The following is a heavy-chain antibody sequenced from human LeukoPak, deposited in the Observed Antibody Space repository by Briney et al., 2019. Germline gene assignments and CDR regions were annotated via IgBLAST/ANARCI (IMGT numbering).Heavy chain of an antibody. CDR1: GYAFTSYG. Sequence: ASVKVSCKASGYAFTSYGISCVRQAPGQGLEWMGWISAYNGNTNYALKLQGRVTMTTDTSTSAAYMELRSLRSDDTAVYYCARDTLLSVVVVPAANVYFDYWGQGTLVTVSS. V-gene: IGHV1-18*04. CDR2: ISAYNGNT. J-gene: IGHJ4*02. CDR3: ARDTLLSVVVVPAANVYFDY. D-gene: IGHD2-2*01.